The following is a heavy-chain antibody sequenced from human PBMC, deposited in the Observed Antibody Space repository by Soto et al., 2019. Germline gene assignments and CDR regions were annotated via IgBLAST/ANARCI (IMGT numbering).Heavy chain of an antibody. CDR3: ARGRTALDYGDYFDY. CDR2: IYSGGST. J-gene: IGHJ4*02. V-gene: IGHV3-53*04. Sequence: EVQLVESGGGLVQPGGSLRLSCEASGFTVSSNYMSWVRQAPGKGLEWVSVIYSGGSTYYADSVKGRFTISRHNSKNTLYLQMNSLRAEDTAVYYCARGRTALDYGDYFDYWGQGTLVTVSS. D-gene: IGHD4-17*01. CDR1: GFTVSSNY.